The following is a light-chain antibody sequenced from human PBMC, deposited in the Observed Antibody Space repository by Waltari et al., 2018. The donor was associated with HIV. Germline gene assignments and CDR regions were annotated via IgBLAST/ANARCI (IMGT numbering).Light chain of an antibody. J-gene: IGKJ3*01. CDR3: QQLSSFPLT. Sequence: DIQMTQSPSSLSASVGDRVSITCRASQAVANKVIWFQQKPGKAPKLLIYDASRLPSGVQSRFSGSGSGTDFTLSINDVQPDDFASYFCQQLSSFPLTFGPGTRVDVK. CDR2: DAS. V-gene: IGKV1-39*01. CDR1: QAVANK.